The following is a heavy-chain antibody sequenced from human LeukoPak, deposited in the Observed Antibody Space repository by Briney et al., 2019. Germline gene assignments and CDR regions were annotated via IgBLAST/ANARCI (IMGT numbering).Heavy chain of an antibody. J-gene: IGHJ3*02. V-gene: IGHV3-23*01. CDR1: GFTFSSYA. CDR3: AKLGYHDSSGYPMGAFDI. CDR2: ISGSGGST. D-gene: IGHD3-22*01. Sequence: GGSLRLSCAASGFTFSSYAMSWVRQAPGKGLEWVSAISGSGGSTYYADSVKGRFTISRDNSKNTLYLQMNSLRAEDTAVYYCAKLGYHDSSGYPMGAFDIWGQGTMVTVSS.